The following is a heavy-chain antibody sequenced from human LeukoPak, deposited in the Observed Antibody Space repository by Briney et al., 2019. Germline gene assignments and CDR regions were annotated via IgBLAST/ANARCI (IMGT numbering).Heavy chain of an antibody. Sequence: PGGSLRLSCAASGFTFSSYSMNWVHQAPGKGLEWVSYISSSSSTIYYADSVKGRFTISRDNVKNSLYLQMNSLRAEDTAVYYCAREFIAAAGTERAFDIWGQGTMVTVSS. V-gene: IGHV3-48*04. CDR2: ISSSSSTI. CDR3: AREFIAAAGTERAFDI. CDR1: GFTFSSYS. J-gene: IGHJ3*02. D-gene: IGHD6-13*01.